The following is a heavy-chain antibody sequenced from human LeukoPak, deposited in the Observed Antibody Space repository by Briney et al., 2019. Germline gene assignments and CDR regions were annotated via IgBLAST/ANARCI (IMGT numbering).Heavy chain of an antibody. Sequence: ASVKVSCKASGYTFTSYGISWVRQAPGQGLEWMGWINPNSGGTNYAQKFQGRVTMTRDTSISTAYMKLSRLRSDDTAAYYCARGATKRLDYWGQGTLVTVSS. D-gene: IGHD1-1*01. CDR1: GYTFTSYG. CDR2: INPNSGGT. CDR3: ARGATKRLDY. J-gene: IGHJ4*02. V-gene: IGHV1-2*02.